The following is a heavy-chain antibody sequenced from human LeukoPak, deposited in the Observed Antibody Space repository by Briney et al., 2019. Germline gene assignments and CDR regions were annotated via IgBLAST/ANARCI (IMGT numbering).Heavy chain of an antibody. V-gene: IGHV1-46*01. D-gene: IGHD6-13*01. Sequence: ASVKVSCTASGYTFTSYYMHWVRQAPGQGLGWMGIINPGGGSTSYAQKFQGRVTMTRDTSTSTVYMELSSLRSGDTAVYYCARSRSSSWYDSSFDYWGQGTLVTVSS. CDR2: INPGGGST. J-gene: IGHJ4*02. CDR1: GYTFTSYY. CDR3: ARSRSSSWYDSSFDY.